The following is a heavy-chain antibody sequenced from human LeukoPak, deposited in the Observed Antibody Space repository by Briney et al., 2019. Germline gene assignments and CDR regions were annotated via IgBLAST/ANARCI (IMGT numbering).Heavy chain of an antibody. J-gene: IGHJ6*02. CDR3: ARGVTIFGVSPGYYGMDV. Sequence: ASVKVSCKASGYTFTSYYMHWVRQAPGQGLEWMGIINPSGGSTSYAQKFQGRVTMTRDTSTSTVYMELSSLRSEDTAVYYCARGVTIFGVSPGYYGMDVWGQGTTVTVSS. D-gene: IGHD3-3*01. CDR1: GYTFTSYY. CDR2: INPSGGST. V-gene: IGHV1-46*01.